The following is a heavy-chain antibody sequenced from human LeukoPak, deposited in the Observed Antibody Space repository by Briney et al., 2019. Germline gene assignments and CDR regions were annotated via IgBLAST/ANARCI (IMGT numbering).Heavy chain of an antibody. D-gene: IGHD6-13*01. CDR1: GFTLSSYG. V-gene: IGHV3-33*01. J-gene: IGHJ4*02. CDR2: IWYDGSNK. CDR3: ARGQLGLHFFDY. Sequence: GGALRLSCAASGFTLSSYGMHWVRQAPGKGREWVAVIWYDGSNKYYADSVKGRFTISRDNSKDTRYLQMNSLRAEDTAVYYCARGQLGLHFFDYWGQGALVTVCS.